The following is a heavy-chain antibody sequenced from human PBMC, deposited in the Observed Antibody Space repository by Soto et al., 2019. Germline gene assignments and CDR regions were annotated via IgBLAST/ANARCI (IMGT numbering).Heavy chain of an antibody. V-gene: IGHV4-31*03. CDR1: GVSISSGGFY. CDR2: IYYSGGA. Sequence: SETLSLTCTVSGVSISSGGFYLSWICQHPGKGLEWIGYIYYSGGAYYNPSLEGRVTISLDTSKNHLSLKLTSATAADTAVYYCARDRRVLASRGGYYYYTMDVWGQGTSVTVSS. J-gene: IGHJ6*02. CDR3: ARDRRVLASRGGYYYYTMDV. D-gene: IGHD3-10*01.